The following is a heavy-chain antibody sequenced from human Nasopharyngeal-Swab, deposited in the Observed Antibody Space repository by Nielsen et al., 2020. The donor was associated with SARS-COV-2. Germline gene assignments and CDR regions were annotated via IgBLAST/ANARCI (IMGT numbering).Heavy chain of an antibody. CDR2: IYPGDSDT. D-gene: IGHD2-15*01. CDR3: ARQSCSGGSCYFNDAFDI. Sequence: VRQMPGKGLEWMGIIYPGDSDTRYSPSFQGQVTISADKSISTAYLQWSSLKASDTAMYYCARQSCSGGSCYFNDAFDIWSQGTMVTVSS. J-gene: IGHJ3*02. V-gene: IGHV5-51*01.